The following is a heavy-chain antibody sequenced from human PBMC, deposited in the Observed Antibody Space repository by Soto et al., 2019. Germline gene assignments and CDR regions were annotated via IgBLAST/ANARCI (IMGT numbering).Heavy chain of an antibody. CDR2: ISSSSSYI. D-gene: IGHD6-6*01. V-gene: IGHV3-21*01. CDR3: ARDSAAARLIHFDY. J-gene: IGHJ4*02. CDR1: GFTFSSYS. Sequence: EVQLVESGGGLVKPGGSLRLSCAASGFTFSSYSMNWVRQAPGKGLEWVSSISSSSSYIYYADSVKGRFIISRDNAKNSLYLQMNSLRAEDTAVYYCARDSAAARLIHFDYWGQGTLVTVSS.